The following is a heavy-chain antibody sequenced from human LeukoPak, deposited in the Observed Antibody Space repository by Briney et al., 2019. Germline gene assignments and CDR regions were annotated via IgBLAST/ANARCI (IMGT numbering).Heavy chain of an antibody. J-gene: IGHJ5*02. CDR2: IRSKFDGGTV. Sequence: PGGSLTLSCAASGTTFSNIWMNWVRQAPGKGLEWVGFIRSKFDGGTVDYAPPVKGRFTISRDDSKGILYLQMNSLKTEDTAVYYCTTDPPYTGGSWFDPWGQGTLVTVSS. D-gene: IGHD7-27*01. CDR1: GTTFSNIW. V-gene: IGHV3-15*01. CDR3: TTDPPYTGGSWFDP.